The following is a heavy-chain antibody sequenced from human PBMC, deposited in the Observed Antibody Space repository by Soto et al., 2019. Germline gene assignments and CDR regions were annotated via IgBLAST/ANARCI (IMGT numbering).Heavy chain of an antibody. CDR3: ARAYFGGYSYGFGHYYYYGMDV. V-gene: IGHV3-33*01. D-gene: IGHD5-18*01. CDR2: IWYDGSNK. J-gene: IGHJ6*02. Sequence: GGSLRLSCAASGFTFSSYGMHWVRQAPGKGLEWVAVIWYDGSNKYYADSVKGRFTISRDNSKNTLYLQMNSLRAEDTAVYYCARAYFGGYSYGFGHYYYYGMDVWGQGTTVTVSS. CDR1: GFTFSSYG.